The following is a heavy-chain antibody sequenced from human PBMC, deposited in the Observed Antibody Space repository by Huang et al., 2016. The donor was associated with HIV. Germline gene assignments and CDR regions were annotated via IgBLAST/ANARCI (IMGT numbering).Heavy chain of an antibody. D-gene: IGHD6-13*01. V-gene: IGHV3-30*18. J-gene: IGHJ4*02. CDR2: ISYDGKTK. CDR1: GVPFSSYG. Sequence: QVQLVESGGGVVQPGRSLGISCAASGVPFSSYGLHWVRQAPGKGLEWVAVISYDGKTKYYADSVKGRFSISIDNSKTTVYLQLNSLRVEDTAVYYCAKGGSAAAVLDFWGQGTLVTVSS. CDR3: AKGGSAAAVLDF.